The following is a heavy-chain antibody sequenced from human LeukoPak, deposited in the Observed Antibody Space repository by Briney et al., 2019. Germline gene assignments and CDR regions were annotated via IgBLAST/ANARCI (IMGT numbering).Heavy chain of an antibody. Sequence: PGGSLRLSCAASGFTFDDYAMHWVRQAPGKGLEWVSGISWNSGSIGYADSVKGRFTISRDNSKNTLYLQMNSLRAEDTAVYYCARETGSYLGYWGQGTLVTVSS. D-gene: IGHD7-27*01. CDR2: ISWNSGSI. CDR3: ARETGSYLGY. J-gene: IGHJ4*02. V-gene: IGHV3-9*01. CDR1: GFTFDDYA.